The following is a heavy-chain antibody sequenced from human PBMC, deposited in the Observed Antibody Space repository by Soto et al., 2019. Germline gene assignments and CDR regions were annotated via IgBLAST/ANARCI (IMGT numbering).Heavy chain of an antibody. Sequence: ASVEVSCKASGYTFTDYYIHWVRQAPGQGLEWMGWINPNSGGTNYAQKFQGRVTMTRDTSISTAYTELNRLRSDDTAVYYCARDQSPSSGWPGMDVWGQGTTVTVSS. V-gene: IGHV1-2*02. CDR3: ARDQSPSSGWPGMDV. CDR2: INPNSGGT. CDR1: GYTFTDYY. J-gene: IGHJ6*02. D-gene: IGHD6-19*01.